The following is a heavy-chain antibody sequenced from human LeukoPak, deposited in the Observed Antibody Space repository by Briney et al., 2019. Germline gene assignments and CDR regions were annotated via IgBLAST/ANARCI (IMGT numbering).Heavy chain of an antibody. Sequence: GGSLRLSCAVSGITLSNYGMSWVRQAPGKGLEWVAGISGSGGGTNYADSVKGRFTISRDNAKNILYLQMNNLRAEDTAVYYCARGADYYDSSGYYYDAFDIWGQGTMVTVSS. J-gene: IGHJ3*02. D-gene: IGHD3-22*01. V-gene: IGHV3-23*01. CDR3: ARGADYYDSSGYYYDAFDI. CDR1: GITLSNYG. CDR2: ISGSGGGT.